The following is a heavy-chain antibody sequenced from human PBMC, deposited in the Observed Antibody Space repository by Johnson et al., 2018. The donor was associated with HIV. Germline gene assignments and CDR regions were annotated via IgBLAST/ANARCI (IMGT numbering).Heavy chain of an antibody. CDR3: AKDIVPLTDSSAYYFRDAFDI. D-gene: IGHD3-22*01. V-gene: IGHV3-15*05. Sequence: VQLVESGGGLVKPGGSLRLSCAASGFTFNNAWMTWVRQAPGKGLEWIGRIKSKTDGGTTDYAAPVKGRFTISRDDSENTVYLQMNSLRAEDTALYYCAKDIVPLTDSSAYYFRDAFDIWGQGTMVTVSS. J-gene: IGHJ3*02. CDR1: GFTFNNAW. CDR2: IKSKTDGGTT.